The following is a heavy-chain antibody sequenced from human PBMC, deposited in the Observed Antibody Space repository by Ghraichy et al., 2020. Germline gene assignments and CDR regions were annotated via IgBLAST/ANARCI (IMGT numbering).Heavy chain of an antibody. Sequence: SETLSLTCTVSGGSISSGGYYWSWIRQHPGKGLEWIGYIYYSGSTYYNPSLKSRVTISVDTSKNQFSLKLSSVTAADTAVYYCARSTLDAYGDYPYYFDYWGQGTLVTVSS. V-gene: IGHV4-31*03. CDR2: IYYSGST. J-gene: IGHJ4*02. CDR1: GGSISSGGYY. CDR3: ARSTLDAYGDYPYYFDY. D-gene: IGHD4-17*01.